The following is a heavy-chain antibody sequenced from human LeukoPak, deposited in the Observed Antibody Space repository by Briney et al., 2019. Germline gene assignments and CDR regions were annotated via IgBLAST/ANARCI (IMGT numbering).Heavy chain of an antibody. CDR1: GGSISSGDYY. CDR2: IYYSGST. CDR3: ARGSGYDKGFDY. Sequence: PSETLSLTCTVSGGSISSGDYYWSWIRQLPGKGLEWIGYIYYSGSTYYNPSLKSRVTISVDTSKNQFSLKLSSVTAADTAVYYCARGSGYDKGFDYWGQGTLVTVSS. J-gene: IGHJ4*02. D-gene: IGHD5-12*01. V-gene: IGHV4-30-4*01.